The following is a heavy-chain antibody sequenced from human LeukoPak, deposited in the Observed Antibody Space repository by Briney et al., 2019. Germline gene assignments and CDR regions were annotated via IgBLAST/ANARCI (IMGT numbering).Heavy chain of an antibody. D-gene: IGHD6-13*01. CDR3: ARAYSSSWYYNWFDP. J-gene: IGHJ5*02. V-gene: IGHV4-39*01. Sequence: SETLSLTCTVSGGSISSSSYYWGWIRQPPGKGLEWIGSIYYSGSTYYNPSLKSRVTISVDTSKNQFSLKVRSVTAADTAVYYCARAYSSSWYYNWFDPWGQGTLVTVSS. CDR1: GGSISSSSYY. CDR2: IYYSGST.